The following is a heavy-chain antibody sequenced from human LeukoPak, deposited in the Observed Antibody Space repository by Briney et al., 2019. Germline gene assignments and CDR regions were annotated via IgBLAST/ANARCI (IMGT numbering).Heavy chain of an antibody. J-gene: IGHJ6*02. D-gene: IGHD5-18*01. CDR2: IKQDGSDK. CDR1: GFTFSDYW. V-gene: IGHV3-7*01. Sequence: VGSLRLSCAASGFTFSDYWMSWVRQAPAKGPEWVANIKQDGSDKYYVDSVKGRFTISRDNAKNALYLQMNSLRAEDTAVYYCARGEFAWIQGSYGMNVWGQGTTVTVSS. CDR3: ARGEFAWIQGSYGMNV.